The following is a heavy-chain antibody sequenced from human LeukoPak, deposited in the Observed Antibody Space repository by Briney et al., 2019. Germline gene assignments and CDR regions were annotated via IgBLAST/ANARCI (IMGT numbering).Heavy chain of an antibody. CDR3: ARDGLYSYGYSYFDY. Sequence: SETLSLTCAVSGVSISSYHWSWIRLPAGKGLDWIGRFHLTESTNYNPSLKSRVTMSIDTSNNQFSLRLSSVTAADTAVYYCARDGLYSYGYSYFDYWGQGTLVTVFS. CDR2: FHLTEST. V-gene: IGHV4-4*07. D-gene: IGHD5-18*01. CDR1: GVSISSYH. J-gene: IGHJ4*02.